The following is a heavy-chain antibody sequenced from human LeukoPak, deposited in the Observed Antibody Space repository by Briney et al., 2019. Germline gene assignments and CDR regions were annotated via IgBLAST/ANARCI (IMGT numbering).Heavy chain of an antibody. CDR1: GGSTSSSSYY. J-gene: IGHJ5*02. D-gene: IGHD1-7*01. V-gene: IGHV4-39*01. CDR2: IYYSGST. Sequence: SETLSLTCTVSGGSTSSSSYYWGWIRQPPGKGLEWIGSIYYSGSTYYNPSLKSRVTISVDTSKNQFSLKLSSVTAADTAVYYCARHDPSGTIRPNWFDPWGQGTLVTVSS. CDR3: ARHDPSGTIRPNWFDP.